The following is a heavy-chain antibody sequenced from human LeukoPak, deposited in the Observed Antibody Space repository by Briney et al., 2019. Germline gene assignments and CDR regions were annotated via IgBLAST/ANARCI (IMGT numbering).Heavy chain of an antibody. CDR2: INPSGGST. CDR3: ARGRTTVVMDDY. CDR1: GGAFSSYA. D-gene: IGHD4-23*01. J-gene: IGHJ4*02. Sequence: ASVKVSCKASGGAFSSYAISWVRQAPGQGLEWMGIINPSGGSTSYAQKFQGRVTMTRDTSTSTVYMELSSLRSEDTAVYYCARGRTTVVMDDYWGQGTLVTVSS. V-gene: IGHV1-46*01.